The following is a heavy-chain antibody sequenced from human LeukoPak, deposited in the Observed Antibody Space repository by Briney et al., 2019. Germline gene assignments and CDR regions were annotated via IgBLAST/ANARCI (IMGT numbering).Heavy chain of an antibody. Sequence: PSETLSLTCTVSGVSISSYYWSWIRQPPGKGLEWIGYIYYSGSTNYNPSLKSRVTISVDTSKNQFSLKLNSVTAADTGVYYCARGNLMGNWFDPWGQGTLVTVSS. CDR2: IYYSGST. CDR1: GVSISSYY. V-gene: IGHV4-59*01. J-gene: IGHJ5*02. D-gene: IGHD3-16*01. CDR3: ARGNLMGNWFDP.